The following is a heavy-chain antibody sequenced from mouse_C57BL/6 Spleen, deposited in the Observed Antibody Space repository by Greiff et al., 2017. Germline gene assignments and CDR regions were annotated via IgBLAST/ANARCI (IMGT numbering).Heavy chain of an antibody. J-gene: IGHJ1*03. CDR3: ADWYFDV. V-gene: IGHV1-82*01. Sequence: VQLQQSGPELVKPGASVKISCKASGYAFSSSWMNWVKQRPGKGLEWIGRIYPGDGDTNSNGKFKGKATLTADKSSSTAYMQLSSLTSEDSAVYFCADWYFDVWGTGTTVTVSS. CDR2: IYPGDGDT. CDR1: GYAFSSSW.